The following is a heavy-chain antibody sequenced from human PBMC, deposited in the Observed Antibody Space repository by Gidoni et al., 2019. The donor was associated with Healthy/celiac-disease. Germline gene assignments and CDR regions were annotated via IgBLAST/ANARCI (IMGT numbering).Heavy chain of an antibody. CDR2: ISCSGGST. V-gene: IGHV3-23*01. Sequence: EVQRLESGGGLVQPGGSVRLSCAASGFTFSSYSMSWVLQAPGKGLELVSAISCSGGSTYYADSVKVRFTISRDNSKNTLYLQMNSLRAEDTAVYYCAKFTPRDYLWRDFDYWGQGTLVTVSS. CDR3: AKFTPRDYLWRDFDY. D-gene: IGHD3-10*01. J-gene: IGHJ4*02. CDR1: GFTFSSYS.